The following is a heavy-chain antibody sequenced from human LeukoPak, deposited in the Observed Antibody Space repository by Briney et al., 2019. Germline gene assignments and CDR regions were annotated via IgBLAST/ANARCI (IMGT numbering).Heavy chain of an antibody. V-gene: IGHV3-23*01. Sequence: PGGSLRLSCAASGFVFSSHAMSWVRQAPGKGLEWVSGMSGSGGSTYYADSVKGRFTISRGNSENTLYLQMTSLRAEDTAVYYCAKEYSYDSGGDAFDVWGQGTLVTVSS. J-gene: IGHJ3*01. D-gene: IGHD3-22*01. CDR2: MSGSGGST. CDR3: AKEYSYDSGGDAFDV. CDR1: GFVFSSHA.